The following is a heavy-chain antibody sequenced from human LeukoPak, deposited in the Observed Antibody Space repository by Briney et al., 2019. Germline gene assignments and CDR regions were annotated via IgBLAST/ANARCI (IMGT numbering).Heavy chain of an antibody. CDR2: INPNSGGT. CDR1: GYTFTGYY. J-gene: IGHJ5*02. Sequence: GASVKVSCKASGYTFTGYYMHWVRQAPGQGLEWMGWINPNSGGTNYAQKFQGRVTMTRDTSISTAYMELSRLRSDDTAVYYCAREGYCSSTSCYARLYNWFDPWGQGTLVTVSS. V-gene: IGHV1-2*02. CDR3: AREGYCSSTSCYARLYNWFDP. D-gene: IGHD2-2*01.